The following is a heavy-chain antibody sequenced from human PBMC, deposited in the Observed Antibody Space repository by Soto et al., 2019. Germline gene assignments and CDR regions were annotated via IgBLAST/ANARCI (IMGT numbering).Heavy chain of an antibody. CDR3: ESRPNGTTGLDT. D-gene: IGHD1-7*01. J-gene: IGHJ5*02. CDR2: MNPNSGNT. Sequence: SVKVSCKASGYTFTSYDINWVRQATGQGLEWMGWMNPNSGNTGYAQKFQGRVTMTRNTSISTAYMELSSLRSEATAVYYCESRPNGTTGLDTWGQGTLVTVSS. CDR1: GYTFTSYD. V-gene: IGHV1-8*01.